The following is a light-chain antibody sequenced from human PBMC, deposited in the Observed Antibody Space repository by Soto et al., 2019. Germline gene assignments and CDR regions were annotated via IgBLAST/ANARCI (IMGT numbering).Light chain of an antibody. CDR3: SSYTSSSTYV. J-gene: IGLJ1*01. Sequence: QSALTQPASVSGSPGQSITISCTGTSSDVGGYNYVSWYQQHPGKAPKLMIYYFSNRPSGVSNLFSGSKSGNTASPPLYGLQAEDEADYYCSSYTSSSTYVFGTGTKVTVL. CDR2: YFS. V-gene: IGLV2-14*01. CDR1: SSDVGGYNY.